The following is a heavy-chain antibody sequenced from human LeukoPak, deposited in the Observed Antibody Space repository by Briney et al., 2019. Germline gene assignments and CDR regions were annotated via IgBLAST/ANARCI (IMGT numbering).Heavy chain of an antibody. CDR1: GGSISSGGYY. Sequence: SETLSLTCAVSGGSISSGGYYWSWIRQPAGKGLEWIGRIYTSGSTNYNPSLKSRVTMSVDTSKNQFSLKLSSVTAADTAVYYCARGLTIGYYYNYYMDVWGKGTTVTVSS. J-gene: IGHJ6*03. CDR3: ARGLTIGYYYNYYMDV. D-gene: IGHD4/OR15-4a*01. CDR2: IYTSGST. V-gene: IGHV4-61*02.